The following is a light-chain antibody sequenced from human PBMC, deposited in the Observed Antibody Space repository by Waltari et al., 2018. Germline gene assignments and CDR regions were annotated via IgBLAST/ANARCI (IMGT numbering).Light chain of an antibody. V-gene: IGLV3-21*04. CDR2: DDC. CDR1: NFGSIS. CDR3: QVWDSKSDHFVV. J-gene: IGLJ3*02. Sequence: SYVLTQPPSVSVAPGKTARITCGGHNFGSISVHWFQQMPGQAPVFVIYDDCDRPSGIPERFSVSKSGNTATLTIGRVEAGDEADYYCQVWDSKSDHFVVFGGGTKLTVL.